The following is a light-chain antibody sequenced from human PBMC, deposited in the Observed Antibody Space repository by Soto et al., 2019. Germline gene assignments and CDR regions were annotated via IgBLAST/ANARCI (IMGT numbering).Light chain of an antibody. V-gene: IGLV2-14*03. CDR2: EVS. CDR1: SSDVGAYNY. J-gene: IGLJ3*02. CDR3: SSYTSSSTWL. Sequence: QSALTQPASGSGSPGQSSTISCTGTSSDVGAYNYVSWYQQHPGKAPKLMIYEVSNRPSGVSNRFSGSKSANTASLTISGLQAGDEADYYCSSYTSSSTWLFGGGTKLTVL.